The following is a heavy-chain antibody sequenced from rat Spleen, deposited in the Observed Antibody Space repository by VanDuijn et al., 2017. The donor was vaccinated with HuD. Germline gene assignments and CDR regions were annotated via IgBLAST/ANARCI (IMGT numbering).Heavy chain of an antibody. CDR3: VRSVFDY. Sequence: EVQLVESGGGLVQPGRSLKLSCAASGRTFSDYYMAWVRQAPTKGLEWVAYISTGGTSTYYRDSVKGRFTISRDNANSILYLQMDSLRSEDTATYYCVRSVFDYWGHGVMVTVSS. CDR2: ISTGGTST. V-gene: IGHV5-27*01. CDR1: GRTFSDYY. J-gene: IGHJ2*01.